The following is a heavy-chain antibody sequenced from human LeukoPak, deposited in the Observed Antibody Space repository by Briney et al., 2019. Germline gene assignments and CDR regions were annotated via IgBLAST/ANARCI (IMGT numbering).Heavy chain of an antibody. Sequence: GGSLRLSCAASGFTVSSNYVSWVRQAPGKGLEWVSSIYRDGSTYYADSVKGRSTISRDNSKNTLYLQMSSLRADDTAVYYCVKGFYDILTAYWGGGDYWGQGTLVTVSS. CDR2: IYRDGST. V-gene: IGHV3-66*01. CDR3: VKGFYDILTAYWGGGDY. D-gene: IGHD3-9*01. CDR1: GFTVSSNY. J-gene: IGHJ4*02.